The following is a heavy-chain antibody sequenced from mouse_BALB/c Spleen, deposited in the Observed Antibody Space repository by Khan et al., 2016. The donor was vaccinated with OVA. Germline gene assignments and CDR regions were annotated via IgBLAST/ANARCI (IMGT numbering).Heavy chain of an antibody. V-gene: IGHV1S137*01. CDR2: ISTYSGNT. D-gene: IGHD2-3*01. Sequence: VQLQESGPELVRPGVSVKISCKGSGYTFTDYAMHWVKQSHAKSLEWIGLISTYSGNTNYKQKFKGKATMTVDKSSSTAYMELARLTSEEPALYYCTRPAYDGYYDYWGQGTTPTVPS. CDR3: TRPAYDGYYDY. J-gene: IGHJ2*01. CDR1: GYTFTDYA.